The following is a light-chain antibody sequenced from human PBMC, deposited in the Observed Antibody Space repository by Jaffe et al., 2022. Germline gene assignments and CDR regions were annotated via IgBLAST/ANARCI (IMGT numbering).Light chain of an antibody. CDR1: KLGDKY. Sequence: SYELTQPPSVSVSPGRTASITCSGDKLGDKYASWYQQKPGQSPVMVIYQDSKRPSGIPERFSGSNSGNTATLTISGTQAMDEADYYCQAWDSTTVVFGGGTKLTVL. CDR3: QAWDSTTVV. V-gene: IGLV3-1*01. J-gene: IGLJ2*01. CDR2: QDS.